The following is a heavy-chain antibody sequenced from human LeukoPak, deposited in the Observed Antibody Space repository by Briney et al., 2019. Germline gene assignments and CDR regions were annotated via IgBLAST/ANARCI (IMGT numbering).Heavy chain of an antibody. J-gene: IGHJ4*02. CDR1: GFTFSSYS. V-gene: IGHV3-21*04. Sequence: PGGSLRLSCAASGFTFSSYSMNWVRQAPGKGLEWVSSISSSSSYIYYADSVKGRFTISRDNAKNSLYLQMNSLRAEDTAVYYCARDNGGSYWGGYYFDYWGQGTLVTVSS. D-gene: IGHD1-26*01. CDR3: ARDNGGSYWGGYYFDY. CDR2: ISSSSSYI.